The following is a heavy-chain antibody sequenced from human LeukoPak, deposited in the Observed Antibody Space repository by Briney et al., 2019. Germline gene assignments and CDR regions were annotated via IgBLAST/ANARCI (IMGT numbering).Heavy chain of an antibody. J-gene: IGHJ6*04. D-gene: IGHD3-9*01. V-gene: IGHV5-51*01. Sequence: GESLQISCKGSGYRFASYWIGWVRQMPGKGLEWMVIIFPGDSDTRDSSSVQGQVTISAEKSISTAYPQWSRLKASDTAMYYCARSGRYFDWSATSGMDVWGEGTTVTVSS. CDR2: IFPGDSDT. CDR3: ARSGRYFDWSATSGMDV. CDR1: GYRFASYW.